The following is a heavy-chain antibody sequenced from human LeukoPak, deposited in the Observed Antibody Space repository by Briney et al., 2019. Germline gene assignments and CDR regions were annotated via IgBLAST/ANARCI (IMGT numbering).Heavy chain of an antibody. CDR3: ARDRGGAYDFWSGYYTGYFDY. D-gene: IGHD3-3*01. CDR1: GFTFRDYY. V-gene: IGHV3-11*04. CDR2: ISSTTSTI. Sequence: GGSLRLSCAASGFTFRDYYMSWIRQAPGKGLEWLSYISSTTSTIYYADSVKGRFTISRDNSKNTLYLQMNSLRAEDTAVYYCARDRGGAYDFWSGYYTGYFDYWGQGTLVPVSS. J-gene: IGHJ4*02.